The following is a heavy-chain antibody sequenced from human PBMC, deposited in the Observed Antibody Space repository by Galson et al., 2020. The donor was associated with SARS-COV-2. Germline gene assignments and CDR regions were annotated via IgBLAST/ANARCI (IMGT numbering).Heavy chain of an antibody. Sequence: SETLSLTCTVSGGSISSYYWSWIRQPPGKGLEWMGYIYYSGSTNYNPSLKSRVTISVDTSKNQFSLKLSSVTAADTAVYYCARAVRTYTRYSRSLSRDYYYYYMDVWGKGTTVTVSS. CDR2: IYYSGST. J-gene: IGHJ6*03. D-gene: IGHD6-13*01. V-gene: IGHV4-59*01. CDR1: GGSISSYY. CDR3: ARAVRTYTRYSRSLSRDYYYYYMDV.